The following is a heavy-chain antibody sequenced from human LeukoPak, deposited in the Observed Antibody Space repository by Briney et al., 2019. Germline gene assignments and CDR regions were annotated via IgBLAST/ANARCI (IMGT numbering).Heavy chain of an antibody. CDR2: INHSGNT. CDR1: GGSFSDYY. J-gene: IGHJ4*02. CDR3: AGSSYIGLDF. D-gene: IGHD3-22*01. V-gene: IGHV4-34*01. Sequence: SETLSLTCAVYGGSFSDYYWSWIRQPPGKGLEWIGEINHSGNTNLNPSLKSRVTISVDTSKNQFSLRLVSVTAADTAVYYCAGSSYIGLDFWGQGTLVTVSS.